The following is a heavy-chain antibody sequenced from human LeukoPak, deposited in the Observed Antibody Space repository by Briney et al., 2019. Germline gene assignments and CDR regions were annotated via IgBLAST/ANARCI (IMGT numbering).Heavy chain of an antibody. CDR1: GGSFSGYH. CDR3: AATGYSYNY. Sequence: SETLSLTCGVHGGSFSGYHWSWIRLRPGKGLEWIGDINHSGSTHYNPSLKSRVTISVDTSKNQFSLKLSSVTAADTAVYYCAATGYSYNYWGQGTLVTVSS. D-gene: IGHD4-11*01. J-gene: IGHJ4*02. CDR2: INHSGST. V-gene: IGHV4-34*01.